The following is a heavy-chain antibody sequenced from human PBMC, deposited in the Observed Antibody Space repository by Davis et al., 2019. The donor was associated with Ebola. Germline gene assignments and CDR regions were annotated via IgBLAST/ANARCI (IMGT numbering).Heavy chain of an antibody. Sequence: GESLKISCAASGFTFSSNAMGWVRQAPGKGLEWVSSISGTRDTTKYADSVKGRFTISRDNSKNTLYLQMNSLRAEDTAVYYCARAVNYGMGVWGQGTTVTVSS. CDR1: GFTFSSNA. CDR2: ISGTRDTT. CDR3: ARAVNYGMGV. V-gene: IGHV3-23*01. J-gene: IGHJ6*02.